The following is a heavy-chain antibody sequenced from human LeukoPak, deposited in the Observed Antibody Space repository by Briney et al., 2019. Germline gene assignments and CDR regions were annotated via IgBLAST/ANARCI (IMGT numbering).Heavy chain of an antibody. CDR2: IIPIFGTA. CDR3: HYYDSSTPWDY. J-gene: IGHJ4*02. V-gene: IGHV1-69*13. D-gene: IGHD3-22*01. Sequence: SVKVSCKASGGTFSSYAISWVRQAPGQGLEWMGGIIPIFGTANYAQKFQGRVTITADESTSTAYMELSSLRSEDTAVYYCHYYDSSTPWDYWGQGTLVTVSS. CDR1: GGTFSSYA.